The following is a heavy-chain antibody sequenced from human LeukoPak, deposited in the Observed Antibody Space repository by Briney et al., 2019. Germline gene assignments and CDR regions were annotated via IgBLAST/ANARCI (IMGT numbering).Heavy chain of an antibody. CDR3: AKGSGWSYFDY. D-gene: IGHD6-19*01. CDR1: GFTFDDYA. CDR2: ISWDGGST. J-gene: IGHJ4*02. Sequence: GGSLRLSCAASGFTFDDYAMHWVRQAPGKGLEWVSLISWDGGSTYYADSVKGRFTISRDNSNNSLYLQMNSLRTEDTAFYYCAKGSGWSYFDYWGQGTLVTVSS. V-gene: IGHV3-43D*03.